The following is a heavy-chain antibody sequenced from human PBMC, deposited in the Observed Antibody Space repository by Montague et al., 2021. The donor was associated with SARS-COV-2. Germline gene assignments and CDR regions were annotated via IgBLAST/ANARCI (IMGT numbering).Heavy chain of an antibody. CDR2: NYASGSN. J-gene: IGHJ5*02. CDR3: ARDLSSSWSYWFDP. D-gene: IGHD6-13*01. Sequence: TLSLTCTVSGGSISSGSYYWSWIRPPAGRGMEWVGRNYASGSNNYPPSLKSRVTISVDTSKNHFSLKVSSVTAADTAAYYCARDLSSSWSYWFDPWGQGTLVTVSS. CDR1: GGSISSGSYY. V-gene: IGHV4-61*02.